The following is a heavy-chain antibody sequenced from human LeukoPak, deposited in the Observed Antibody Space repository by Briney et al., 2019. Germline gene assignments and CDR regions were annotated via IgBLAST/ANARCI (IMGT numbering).Heavy chain of an antibody. CDR3: ARDKGDGAVGSNWFDP. D-gene: IGHD6-19*01. Sequence: SETLSLTCTISGGSLSSFYWSWIRQPAGKGLEWIGRINTSGNTNYNPSLKSRVTISVDTSKNQFSLKLSSVTAADTAVYYCARDKGDGAVGSNWFDPWGQGTLVTVSS. CDR1: GGSLSSFY. J-gene: IGHJ5*02. CDR2: INTSGNT. V-gene: IGHV4-4*07.